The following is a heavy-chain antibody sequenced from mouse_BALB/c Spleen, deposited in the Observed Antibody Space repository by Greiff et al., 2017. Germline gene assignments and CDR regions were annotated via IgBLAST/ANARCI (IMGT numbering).Heavy chain of an antibody. CDR2: IDPANGNT. D-gene: IGHD1-1*01. Sequence: VQLKESGAELVKPGASVKLSCTASGFNIKDTYMHWVKQRPEQGLEWIGRIDPANGNTKYDPKFQGKATITADTSSNTAYLQLSSLTSEDTAVYYCVRSLLLRFYAMDYWGQGTSVTVSS. J-gene: IGHJ4*01. CDR3: VRSLLLRFYAMDY. V-gene: IGHV14-3*02. CDR1: GFNIKDTY.